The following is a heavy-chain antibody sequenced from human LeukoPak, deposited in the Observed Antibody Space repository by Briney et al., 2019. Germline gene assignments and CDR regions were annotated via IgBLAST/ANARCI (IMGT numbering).Heavy chain of an antibody. D-gene: IGHD6-19*01. CDR1: GGSISTYY. CDR3: ARDSGSGWYREAPFDY. Sequence: PSETLSLTCGVSGGSISTYYWSWIRQPAGKGLEWIGRIHTSGSSNYNPSLKSRVTISVDTSKNQFSLKLSSVTAADTAVYYCARDSGSGWYREAPFDYWGQGTLVTVSS. J-gene: IGHJ4*02. V-gene: IGHV4-4*07. CDR2: IHTSGSS.